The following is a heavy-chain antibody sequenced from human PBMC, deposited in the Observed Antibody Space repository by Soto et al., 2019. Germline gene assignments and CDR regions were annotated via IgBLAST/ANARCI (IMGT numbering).Heavy chain of an antibody. D-gene: IGHD2-21*02. Sequence: SETLSLTCTVSGGSISGYYWSWIRQPTGKGLEWIGYMYNTGSTVYNPSFKSRVTISVDTSKNQFSLKLNSVTAADTAVYYCARDLWGYCGTDCYPLDVWGQGTTVTVSS. CDR3: ARDLWGYCGTDCYPLDV. CDR1: GGSISGYY. J-gene: IGHJ6*02. V-gene: IGHV4-59*01. CDR2: MYNTGST.